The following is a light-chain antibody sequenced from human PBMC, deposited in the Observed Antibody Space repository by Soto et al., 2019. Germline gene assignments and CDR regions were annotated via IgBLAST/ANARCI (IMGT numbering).Light chain of an antibody. V-gene: IGLV1-51*01. CDR3: GSWDSSLSAYV. Sequence: QSVMTQPPSVSAAQGLRVTISCSGSSSNIGGNSVSWYQQLPGTAPKLLIYDDDKRPSGIPDRFSGSKSGTSATLGITGFQTGDEADYYCGSWDSSLSAYVFGTGTKLTVL. J-gene: IGLJ1*01. CDR1: SSNIGGNS. CDR2: DDD.